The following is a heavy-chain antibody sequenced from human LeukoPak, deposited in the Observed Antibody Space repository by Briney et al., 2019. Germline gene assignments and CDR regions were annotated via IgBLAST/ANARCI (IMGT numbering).Heavy chain of an antibody. D-gene: IGHD5-24*01. Sequence: GGSLRLSCAASGFTVSSNYMSWVRQAPGKGLEWVPVIYSGGSTYYADSVKGRFTISRDNSKNTLYLQMNSLRAEDTAVYYCAKEESPSRGDGYNFPSYGMDVWGQGTTVTVSS. V-gene: IGHV3-53*05. CDR1: GFTVSSNY. CDR3: AKEESPSRGDGYNFPSYGMDV. J-gene: IGHJ6*02. CDR2: IYSGGST.